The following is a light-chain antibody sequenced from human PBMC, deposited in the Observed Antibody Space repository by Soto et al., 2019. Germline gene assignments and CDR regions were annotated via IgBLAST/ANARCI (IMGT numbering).Light chain of an antibody. Sequence: EIVLTQSPGTLSLSPGDRATISCRASQSVSSSYLAWYQQKPGQAPRLLIYATSSRATGIPDRCSGSGSGAYFPLAISRLEPEYFALYCCQQCGSSTSFGQGTKVELK. V-gene: IGKV3-20*01. J-gene: IGKJ1*01. CDR3: QQCGSSTS. CDR1: QSVSSSY. CDR2: ATS.